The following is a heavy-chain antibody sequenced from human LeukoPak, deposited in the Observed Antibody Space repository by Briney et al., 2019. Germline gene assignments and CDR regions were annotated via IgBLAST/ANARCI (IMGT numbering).Heavy chain of an antibody. CDR3: ARGRFNYDSTGYSSFYH. J-gene: IGHJ4*02. D-gene: IGHD3-22*01. V-gene: IGHV3-7*01. CDR2: IKEDGSEK. CDR1: GFTFTSFW. Sequence: GGSLRLSCAASGFTFTSFWMSWVRQAPGKGLEWVANIKEDGSEKYYVDSVMGRFTISRDNAKNSQYLEMNSLRAEDTAVYYCARGRFNYDSTGYSSFYHWGQGTLVTVSS.